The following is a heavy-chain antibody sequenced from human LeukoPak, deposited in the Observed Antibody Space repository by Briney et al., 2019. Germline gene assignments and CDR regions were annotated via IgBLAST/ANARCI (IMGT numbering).Heavy chain of an antibody. Sequence: SETLSLTCTVSGGSISSYYWSWIRQPPGKGLEWIGYIYYSGSTNYKSSLKSRVTISVDTSKNQFSLKLSSVTAADTAVYYCARRGKGWYYDFWSGYDYYYYYMDVWGKGTTVTVSS. CDR1: GGSISSYY. V-gene: IGHV4-59*01. J-gene: IGHJ6*03. CDR2: IYYSGST. D-gene: IGHD3-3*01. CDR3: ARRGKGWYYDFWSGYDYYYYYMDV.